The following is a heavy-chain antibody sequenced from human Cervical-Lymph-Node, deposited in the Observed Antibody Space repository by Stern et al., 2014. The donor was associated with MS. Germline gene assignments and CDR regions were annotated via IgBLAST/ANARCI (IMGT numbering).Heavy chain of an antibody. D-gene: IGHD1-26*01. CDR1: GFTFSSYA. V-gene: IGHV3-30*04. CDR3: ARGRAIVGLDY. Sequence: VQLVESGGGVVQPGRSLRLSCAASGFTFSSYAMYWVRQAPGKGLEWVTVISYAGGTKYYADSVKGRFTVSTDNSNNTLGLQPSSLRPEDTAVYYCARGRAIVGLDYWGQGTLVTVSS. J-gene: IGHJ4*02. CDR2: ISYAGGTK.